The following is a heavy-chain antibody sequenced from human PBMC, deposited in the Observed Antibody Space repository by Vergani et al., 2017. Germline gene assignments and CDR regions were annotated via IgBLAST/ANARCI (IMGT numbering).Heavy chain of an antibody. V-gene: IGHV1-46*03. Sequence: QVQLVQSGAEVKKPGASVKVSCKASGYTFTSYYMHWVRQAPGQGLEWMGIINPSGGSTSYAQKFQGRVTMTRDTSTSTVYMELSSLRSADTAVYYCARARYCSSTSCSYFDYWGQGTLVTVSS. D-gene: IGHD2-2*01. J-gene: IGHJ4*02. CDR1: GYTFTSYY. CDR2: INPSGGST. CDR3: ARARYCSSTSCSYFDY.